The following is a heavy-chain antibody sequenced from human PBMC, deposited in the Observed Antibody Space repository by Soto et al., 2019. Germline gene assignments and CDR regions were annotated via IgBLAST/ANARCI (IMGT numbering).Heavy chain of an antibody. D-gene: IGHD3-22*01. V-gene: IGHV1-18*01. CDR2: ISTYNDNT. CDR3: ARDLGKYYYDSSGPY. Sequence: GASVKVSCKASGYSFTYYGICWVRHAPGQGLEWMGWISTYNDNTYYAQNFQGRVTMTTDTSTTTAYMELRSLRSDDTAVYYCARDLGKYYYDSSGPYSGQGTMVTVSS. J-gene: IGHJ4*02. CDR1: GYSFTYYG.